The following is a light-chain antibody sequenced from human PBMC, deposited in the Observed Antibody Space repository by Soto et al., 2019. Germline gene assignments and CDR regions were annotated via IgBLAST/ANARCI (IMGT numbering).Light chain of an antibody. CDR2: NAS. CDR3: QQYHTSPT. CDR1: RTVSNRF. Sequence: IVLTQSPGTLSLSPGERATVSCRASRTVSNRFLAWYQQKPAQPPRLLMYNASIRATDIPDRFSGSGSETDFTLTISRLEPEDFAGYYCQQYHTSPTFGQGTRLEIK. J-gene: IGKJ5*01. V-gene: IGKV3-20*01.